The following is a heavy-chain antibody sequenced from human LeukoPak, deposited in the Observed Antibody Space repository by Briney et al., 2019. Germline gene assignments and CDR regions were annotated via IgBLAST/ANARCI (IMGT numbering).Heavy chain of an antibody. D-gene: IGHD3-22*01. Sequence: SETLSLTCTVSGGSISSYYWSWIRQPPGKGLEWIGYIYYSGSTNYNPSLRSRVTISVDTSKNQFSLKLSSVTAADTAVYYCASSRDSIGYNYYFDYWGQGTLVTVSS. J-gene: IGHJ4*02. CDR2: IYYSGST. CDR3: ASSRDSIGYNYYFDY. V-gene: IGHV4-59*01. CDR1: GGSISSYY.